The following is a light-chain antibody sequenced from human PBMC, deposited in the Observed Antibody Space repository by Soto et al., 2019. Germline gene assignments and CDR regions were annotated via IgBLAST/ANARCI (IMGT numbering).Light chain of an antibody. J-gene: IGKJ4*01. Sequence: AIQMTQSPSSLSASVGDRVTITCRASQDIRSNLDWYQQKPGKAPKLLIYDVSNLQSGVPSRFSGSGSGTDFTLTINSLQPEDFATYYCLHDYNSPLTFGGGTKVDIK. CDR3: LHDYNSPLT. CDR1: QDIRSN. V-gene: IGKV1-6*01. CDR2: DVS.